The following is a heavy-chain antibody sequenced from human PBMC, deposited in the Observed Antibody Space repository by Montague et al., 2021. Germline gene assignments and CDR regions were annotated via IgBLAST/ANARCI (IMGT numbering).Heavy chain of an antibody. D-gene: IGHD3-10*01. CDR2: MFYCGST. CDR3: AKKDYFVSGTSYKGFDP. CDR1: SGSIFHAH. Sequence: SETLSLTCTVSSGSIFHAHWSWVRQPPGQGLEWLGSMFYCGSTSNNPSLKSRVTMSIDTYTNQFSLTLSFVTAAATAVYYCAKKDYFVSGTSYKGFDPWGQGILVTVSS. J-gene: IGHJ5*02. V-gene: IGHV4-59*08.